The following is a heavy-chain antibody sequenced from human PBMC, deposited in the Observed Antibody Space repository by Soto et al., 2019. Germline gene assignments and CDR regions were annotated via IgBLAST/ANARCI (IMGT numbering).Heavy chain of an antibody. Sequence: GGSLRLSCAASGFTFSDFAMSWVRQAPGKGLEWVSGISDSGHRTYYADSGRFIISRDNSKNTLYLQMNSLRAEDTAVYYCAKDRSRSSLLYVMDVWGQGTTVTVSS. V-gene: IGHV3-23*01. J-gene: IGHJ6*02. CDR2: ISDSGHRT. CDR1: GFTFSDFA. D-gene: IGHD2-2*01. CDR3: AKDRSRSSLLYVMDV.